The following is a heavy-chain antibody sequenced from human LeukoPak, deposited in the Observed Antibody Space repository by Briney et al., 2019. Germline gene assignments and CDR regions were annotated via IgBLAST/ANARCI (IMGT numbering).Heavy chain of an antibody. CDR2: IIPIFGTA. CDR3: ARETIECSGGSCYSGAFDI. J-gene: IGHJ3*02. V-gene: IGHV1-69*13. D-gene: IGHD2-15*01. CDR1: GGTFSSYA. Sequence: GASVKVSCKASGGTFSSYAISWVRQAPGQGLEWMGGIIPIFGTANYAQKFQGRVTITADESTSTAHMELSSLRSEDTAVYYCARETIECSGGSCYSGAFDIWGQGTMVTVSS.